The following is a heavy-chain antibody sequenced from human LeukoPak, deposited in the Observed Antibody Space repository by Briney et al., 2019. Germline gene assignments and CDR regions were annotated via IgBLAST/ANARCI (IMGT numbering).Heavy chain of an antibody. CDR3: ARGPWPAAGGSIDGLDI. V-gene: IGHV3-53*04. CDR1: GFTVSSNY. Sequence: PGGSLRLSCAASGFTVSSNYMSWFRQAPGKGLEWVSVIYPGGSTYYADSVKGRFTISRHNSENTLDLQMNSLRVEDTAVYFCARGPWPAAGGSIDGLDIWGQGTMVTVSS. J-gene: IGHJ3*02. CDR2: IYPGGST. D-gene: IGHD6-13*01.